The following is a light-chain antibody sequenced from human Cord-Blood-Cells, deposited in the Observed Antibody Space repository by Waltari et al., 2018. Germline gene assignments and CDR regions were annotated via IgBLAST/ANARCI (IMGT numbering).Light chain of an antibody. J-gene: IGKJ3*01. V-gene: IGKV1D-8*01. CDR1: QGIRSY. CDR3: QQYYSFPFT. Sequence: VIWMTQSPSLLSASTGDRVTISCRMSQGIRSYLAWYQQKPGKAPELLIYAASTLQGGVPSRFSGSGSGTDFTLTIICLQSEDFATYYCQQYYSFPFTFGPGTKVDIK. CDR2: AAS.